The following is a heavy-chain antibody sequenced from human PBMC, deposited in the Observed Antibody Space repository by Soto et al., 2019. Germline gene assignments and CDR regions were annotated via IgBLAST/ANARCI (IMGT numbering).Heavy chain of an antibody. CDR1: GFTFSSYE. Sequence: EVQLVESGGGLVQPGGSLRLSCAASGFTFSSYEMNWVRQAPGKGLEWVSYISSSGSTIYYADSVKGRFTISRDNAKNSLYLQMNSLRAEDTAVYYCARGSSGFYYYYGMDVWGQGTTVTVSS. V-gene: IGHV3-48*03. D-gene: IGHD6-19*01. CDR2: ISSSGSTI. J-gene: IGHJ6*02. CDR3: ARGSSGFYYYYGMDV.